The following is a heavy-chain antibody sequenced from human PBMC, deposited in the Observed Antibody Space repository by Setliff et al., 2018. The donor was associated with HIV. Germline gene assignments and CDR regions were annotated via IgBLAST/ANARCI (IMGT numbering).Heavy chain of an antibody. J-gene: IGHJ6*03. Sequence: PGGSLRLSCAASGFTFSDSWMHWVRQVPGKGLVWVSTINSDGRTTTYADSVKGRFTISRDNSKNTLYLQMNSLRVEDTAVYYCAKVISRGADCYPFAPCYYYQMDVWGKGTTVTVSS. V-gene: IGHV3-74*03. CDR2: INSDGRTT. D-gene: IGHD2-21*02. CDR1: GFTFSDSW. CDR3: AKVISRGADCYPFAPCYYYQMDV.